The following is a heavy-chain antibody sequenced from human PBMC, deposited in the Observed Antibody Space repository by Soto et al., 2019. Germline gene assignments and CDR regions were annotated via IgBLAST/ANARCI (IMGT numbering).Heavy chain of an antibody. V-gene: IGHV4-38-2*02. D-gene: IGHD3-9*01. CDR2: IYHSGST. J-gene: IGHJ5*02. CDR3: ARDLRHDILTGYSRRVWFDP. Sequence: PSETLSLTCAVSGYSISSGYYWGWIRQPPGKGLEWIGSIYHSGSTYYNPSLKSRVTISVDTSKNQFSLKLSSVTAADTAVYYCARDLRHDILTGYSRRVWFDPWGQGTLVTVSS. CDR1: GYSISSGYY.